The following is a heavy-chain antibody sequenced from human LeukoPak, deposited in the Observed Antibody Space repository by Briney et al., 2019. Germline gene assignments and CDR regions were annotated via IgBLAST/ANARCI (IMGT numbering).Heavy chain of an antibody. D-gene: IGHD5-24*01. J-gene: IGHJ4*02. Sequence: PGGSLRLSCAASGFTFSDYYMSWIRQAPGKGLEWVSYTSSSGSPIYYADSVKGRFTISRDNAKNSLYLQMNSLRAEDTAVYYCARGDGYNSYYFDYWGQGTLVTVSS. CDR1: GFTFSDYY. CDR2: TSSSGSPI. V-gene: IGHV3-11*04. CDR3: ARGDGYNSYYFDY.